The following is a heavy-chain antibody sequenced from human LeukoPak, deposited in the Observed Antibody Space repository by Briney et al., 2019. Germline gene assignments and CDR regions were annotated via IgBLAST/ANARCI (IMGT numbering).Heavy chain of an antibody. V-gene: IGHV3-9*01. CDR3: ARDGVRQQVINWFDP. J-gene: IGHJ5*02. CDR2: VSWNSGSI. D-gene: IGHD6-13*01. Sequence: PGTSLRLSCAASGFPFDAYAMHWVRQAPGKGLEWISGVSWNSGSIDYADSVKGRFTISRDNSKNTLYLQMNSLRAEDTAVYYCARDGVRQQVINWFDPWGQGTLSPSPQ. CDR1: GFPFDAYA.